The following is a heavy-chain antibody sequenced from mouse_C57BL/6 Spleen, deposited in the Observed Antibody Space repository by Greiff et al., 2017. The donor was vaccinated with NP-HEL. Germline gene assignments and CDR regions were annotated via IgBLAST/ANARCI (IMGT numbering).Heavy chain of an antibody. J-gene: IGHJ2*01. D-gene: IGHD2-3*01. CDR1: GFTFSDYY. Sequence: EVQRVESEGGLVQPGSSMKLSCTASGFTFSDYYMAWVRQVPEKGLEWVANINYDGSSTYYLDSLKSRFIISRDNAKNILYLQMSSLKSEDTATYYCARGNLYLDYWGQGTTLTVSS. CDR3: ARGNLYLDY. CDR2: INYDGSST. V-gene: IGHV5-16*01.